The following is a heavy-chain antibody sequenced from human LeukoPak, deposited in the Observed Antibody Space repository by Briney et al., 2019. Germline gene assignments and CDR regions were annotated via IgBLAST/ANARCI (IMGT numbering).Heavy chain of an antibody. CDR1: GFPFSSYP. J-gene: IGHJ4*02. D-gene: IGHD6-6*01. CDR2: VSSDARYK. Sequence: GGSLRLSCAASGFPFSSYPMHWVRQAPGKGLEWVAIVSSDARYKDYADSVKGRFTISRDVSKNTVYLQMNSLRAEDTAVYYCARGGRSSELVWGQGTRVTVSS. V-gene: IGHV3-30*14. CDR3: ARGGRSSELV.